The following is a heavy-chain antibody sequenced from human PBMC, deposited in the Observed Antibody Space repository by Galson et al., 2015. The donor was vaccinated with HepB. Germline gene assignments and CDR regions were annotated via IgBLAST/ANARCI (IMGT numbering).Heavy chain of an antibody. CDR1: GFTFSDYY. D-gene: IGHD5-12*01. J-gene: IGHJ4*02. CDR2: ISSSGNTI. CDR3: VSRANIMATVIY. Sequence: SLRLSCAASGFTFSDYYMSWIRQTPGKGLEWVSYISSSGNTIYYADSVKGRITVSRDNAKSTLYLRMNSLRAEDTAVYYCVSRANIMATVIYWGQGTLVTVAS. V-gene: IGHV3-11*01.